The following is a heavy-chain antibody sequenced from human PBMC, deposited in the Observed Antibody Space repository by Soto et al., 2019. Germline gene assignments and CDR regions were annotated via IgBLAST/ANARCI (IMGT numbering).Heavy chain of an antibody. Sequence: GGSLKISCAASGFTFSSYAMSWVRQAPGKGLELVSAISGSGGRTNYANSVKGRFTISRDNSKNTLYLQMNSLRAEDTAVYYCANINSLDRGDYAKDFDYWGQGTLVTVSS. J-gene: IGHJ4*02. CDR1: GFTFSSYA. CDR2: ISGSGGRT. V-gene: IGHV3-23*01. D-gene: IGHD4-17*01. CDR3: ANINSLDRGDYAKDFDY.